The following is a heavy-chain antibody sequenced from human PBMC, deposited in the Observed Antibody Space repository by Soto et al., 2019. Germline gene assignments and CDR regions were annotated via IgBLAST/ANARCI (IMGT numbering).Heavy chain of an antibody. V-gene: IGHV1-69*13. J-gene: IGHJ6*02. CDR2: IIPIFGTA. CDR3: ARDPEGWPSSERSPDPRPYYYGMDV. CDR1: GGTFSSYA. Sequence: SVKVSCKASGGTFSSYAISWVRQAPGQGLEWMGGIIPIFGTANYAQKFQGRVTITADESTSTAYMELSSLRSEDTAVYYCARDPEGWPSSERSPDPRPYYYGMDVWGQGTTVTVSS. D-gene: IGHD6-19*01.